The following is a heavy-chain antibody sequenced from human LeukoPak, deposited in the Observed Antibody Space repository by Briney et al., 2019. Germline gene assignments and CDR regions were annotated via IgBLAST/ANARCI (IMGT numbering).Heavy chain of an antibody. CDR3: AILEYYYDSSGPDYYYYGMDV. CDR1: GYTFTSYY. D-gene: IGHD3-22*01. J-gene: IGHJ6*02. Sequence: ASVKVSCKASGYTFTSYYMHWVRQAPGQGLEWMGIINPSGGSTSYAQKFQGRVTMTRDTSTSTVYMELSGLRSEDTAVYYCAILEYYYDSSGPDYYYYGMDVWGQGTTVTVSS. V-gene: IGHV1-46*01. CDR2: INPSGGST.